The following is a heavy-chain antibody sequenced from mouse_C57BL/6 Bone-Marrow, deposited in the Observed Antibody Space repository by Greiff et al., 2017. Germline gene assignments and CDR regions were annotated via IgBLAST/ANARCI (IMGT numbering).Heavy chain of an antibody. V-gene: IGHV1-82*01. CDR3: AREGYYGSSPYWYFDV. CDR1: GYAFSSSW. Sequence: QVQLQQSGPELVKPGASVKISCKASGYAFSSSWLNWVKQRPGTGLEWIGRIYPGDGDTNYNGKFKGKATLTADKSSSTAYMQLSSLTSEDSAVYFCAREGYYGSSPYWYFDVWGTGTTVTVSS. D-gene: IGHD1-1*01. J-gene: IGHJ1*03. CDR2: IYPGDGDT.